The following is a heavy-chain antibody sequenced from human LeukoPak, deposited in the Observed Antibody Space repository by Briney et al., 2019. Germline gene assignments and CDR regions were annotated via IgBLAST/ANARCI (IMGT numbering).Heavy chain of an antibody. Sequence: GGSLRLSCAASGFTFSSYWMHWVRQAPGKGLVWVSRINSDGSSTSYADSVKGRFTISRDNAKNTLYLQMNSLRAEDTAVYYCVVVPAAMFATAPDYWGQGTLVTVSS. CDR2: INSDGSST. CDR1: GFTFSSYW. CDR3: VVVPAAMFATAPDY. V-gene: IGHV3-74*01. J-gene: IGHJ4*02. D-gene: IGHD2-2*01.